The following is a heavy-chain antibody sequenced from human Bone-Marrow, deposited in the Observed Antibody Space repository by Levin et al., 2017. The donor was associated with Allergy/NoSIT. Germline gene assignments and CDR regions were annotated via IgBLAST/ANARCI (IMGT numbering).Heavy chain of an antibody. D-gene: IGHD3-9*01. J-gene: IGHJ4*02. CDR3: ARHDPRDMGLRAFDI. CDR2: IYLSDSDT. Sequence: PGASVKVSCKTSGYTFTTYWIGWVRQMPGKGLEWMGMIYLSDSDTRYSPSFQGQVTISADKSIYTAYLQWSTLKASDTAMYYCARHDPRDMGLRAFDIWGQGTLVTVSS. V-gene: IGHV5-51*01. CDR1: GYTFTTYW.